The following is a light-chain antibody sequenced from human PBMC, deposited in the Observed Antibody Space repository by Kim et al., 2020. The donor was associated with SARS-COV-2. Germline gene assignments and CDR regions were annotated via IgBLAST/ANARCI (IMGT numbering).Light chain of an antibody. V-gene: IGLV1-47*01. CDR1: TSDIESNY. J-gene: IGLJ3*02. CDR2: RNN. Sequence: GQRFTVSCSASTSDIESNYVYWYQQVPATAPNLLIYRNNQRPSGVPDRFSVSKSGTSASLAISGLRSDDEADYYCATWDDSLNGPVFGGGTQLTVL. CDR3: ATWDDSLNGPV.